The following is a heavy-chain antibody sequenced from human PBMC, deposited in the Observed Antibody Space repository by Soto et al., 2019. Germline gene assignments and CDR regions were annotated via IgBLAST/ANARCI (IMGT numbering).Heavy chain of an antibody. CDR3: ATKGGGYYFQFDP. D-gene: IGHD3-22*01. Sequence: GGSLRLSCAASGFTFSDYYMSWIRQAPGKGLEWVSYISSGGTTIYYADSVKGRFTISRDDAKNSLFLQMNSLRPEDTAVYFCATKGGGYYFQFDPWGQGTLVTVSS. V-gene: IGHV3-11*01. CDR2: ISSGGTTI. J-gene: IGHJ5*02. CDR1: GFTFSDYY.